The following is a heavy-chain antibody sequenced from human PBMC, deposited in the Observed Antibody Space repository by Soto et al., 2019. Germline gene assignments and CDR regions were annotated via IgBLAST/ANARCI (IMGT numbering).Heavy chain of an antibody. D-gene: IGHD3-22*01. Sequence: QVQLQESGPGLVQPSETLSLTCSVSGGSISSYYWSWIRQPPGKGLEWIAYIYNSGTTNYNPSLNSRTTISVDTSKNQFSLKLNSVTAADTAVYYCARTYDDSGPNSGGYGFDIWGQGTMVTVSS. CDR1: GGSISSYY. CDR2: IYNSGTT. J-gene: IGHJ3*02. V-gene: IGHV4-59*01. CDR3: ARTYDDSGPNSGGYGFDI.